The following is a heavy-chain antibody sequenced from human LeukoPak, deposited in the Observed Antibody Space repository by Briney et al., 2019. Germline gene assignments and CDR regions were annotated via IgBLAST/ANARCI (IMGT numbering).Heavy chain of an antibody. CDR2: IGAFNGNT. J-gene: IGHJ3*02. CDR3: ARDFLSYDGSENHFEDTFDI. D-gene: IGHD3-22*01. V-gene: IGHV1-18*01. Sequence: ASVKVSCKASGYSFDICGISWVRQAPGQGLEWLGWIGAFNGNTNYAQNLQGRVTMTADTSTTTAYMELRSLSSDDTAVYYCARDFLSYDGSENHFEDTFDIWGQGTMVTVSS. CDR1: GYSFDICG.